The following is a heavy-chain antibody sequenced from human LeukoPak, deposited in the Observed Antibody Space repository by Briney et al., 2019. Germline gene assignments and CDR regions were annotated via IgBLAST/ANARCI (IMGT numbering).Heavy chain of an antibody. CDR2: ISSSGYAI. V-gene: IGHV3-11*01. CDR3: ARLSGTYSRGGDY. J-gene: IGHJ4*02. Sequence: GGPLRLSCAASGFTFSDYHIRWTRRAPGKGGEGVSHISSSGYAISHADSVKGRFTISRDNAKKSLYLQMNNLRADDTAVYYCARLSGTYSRGGDYWGQGTLVTVSS. D-gene: IGHD1-26*01. CDR1: GFTFSDYH.